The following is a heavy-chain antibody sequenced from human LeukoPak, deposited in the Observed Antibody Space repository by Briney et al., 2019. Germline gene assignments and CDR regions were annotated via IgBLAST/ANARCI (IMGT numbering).Heavy chain of an antibody. J-gene: IGHJ4*02. CDR3: ASPHRPTTVTTFNY. CDR1: GFTFSSYW. V-gene: IGHV3-7*01. D-gene: IGHD4-17*01. Sequence: GGSLRLSCAASGFTFSSYWMSWVRQAPGKGLEWVANIKQDGSEKYYVDSVKGRFTISRDNAKNSLYLQMNSLRAEDTAVYYCASPHRPTTVTTFNYWGQGTLVTVSS. CDR2: IKQDGSEK.